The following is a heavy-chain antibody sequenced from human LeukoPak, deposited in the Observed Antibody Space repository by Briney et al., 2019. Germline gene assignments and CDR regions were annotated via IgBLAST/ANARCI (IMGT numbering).Heavy chain of an antibody. J-gene: IGHJ4*02. V-gene: IGHV4-34*01. CDR3: ARGVTIFGVVISDY. Sequence: SETLSLTCAVYGGSFSGYYWNWIRQPPGKGLEWIGEINHSGSTNYNPSLKSRVTISVDTSKNQFSLKLSSVTAADTAVYYCARGVTIFGVVISDYWGQGTLVTVSS. CDR2: INHSGST. D-gene: IGHD3-3*01. CDR1: GGSFSGYY.